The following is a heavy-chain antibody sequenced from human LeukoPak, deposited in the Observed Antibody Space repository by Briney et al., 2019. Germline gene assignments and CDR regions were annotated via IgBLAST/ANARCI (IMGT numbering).Heavy chain of an antibody. J-gene: IGHJ4*02. V-gene: IGHV1-3*01. D-gene: IGHD4-17*01. Sequence: ASVKVSCKASGYTFTSYAMHWVRQAPGQRLEWMGWINAGNGNTKYSQKFQGRVTITRDTSASTAYMELSSLRSEDTAVYYCARGTTVTNELDYWGQGTLVTVSS. CDR2: INAGNGNT. CDR1: GYTFTSYA. CDR3: ARGTTVTNELDY.